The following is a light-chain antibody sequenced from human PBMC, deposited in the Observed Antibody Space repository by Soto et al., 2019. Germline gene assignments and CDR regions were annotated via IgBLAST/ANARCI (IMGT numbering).Light chain of an antibody. J-gene: IGLJ1*01. CDR2: DVN. Sequence: QSALTQPPSASGSPGQSVTISCTGTSSDVGGYNYVSWYQHHPGKAPKLMIYDVNKRPSGVPDRFSGSKSGNTASLTVSGLQDEDEADYYFSSYAGNNNYVFGTATKLTVL. CDR3: SSYAGNNNYV. V-gene: IGLV2-8*01. CDR1: SSDVGGYNY.